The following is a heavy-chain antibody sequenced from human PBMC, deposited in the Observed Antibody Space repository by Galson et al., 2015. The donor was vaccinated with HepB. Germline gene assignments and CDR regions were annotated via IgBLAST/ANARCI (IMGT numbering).Heavy chain of an antibody. D-gene: IGHD3-10*01. Sequence: SLRLSCAVSGLTVSSHYMTWVRQAPGKGLEWVSVLNSDGSTYYADSVKGRFTISRHNSWNTLYLQMNSLTADDTAVYYCAKGQDESGSYYTPFDYWGQGTLVTVSS. CDR3: AKGQDESGSYYTPFDY. V-gene: IGHV3-53*04. J-gene: IGHJ4*02. CDR2: LNSDGST. CDR1: GLTVSSHY.